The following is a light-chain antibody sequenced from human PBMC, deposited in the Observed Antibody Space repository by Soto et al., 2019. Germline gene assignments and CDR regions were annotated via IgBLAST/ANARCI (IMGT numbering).Light chain of an antibody. Sequence: QSVLTQPASVSGSPGQSITISCTGTSSDVGGYNYVSWYQQHPGKAPKLMIYDVSNRPSGVSNRFPGSKSGNTASLTISGLQAEDEADYYCRSYTSSSTLLYVFGTGTKVTVL. V-gene: IGLV2-14*01. CDR2: DVS. CDR1: SSDVGGYNY. CDR3: RSYTSSSTLLYV. J-gene: IGLJ1*01.